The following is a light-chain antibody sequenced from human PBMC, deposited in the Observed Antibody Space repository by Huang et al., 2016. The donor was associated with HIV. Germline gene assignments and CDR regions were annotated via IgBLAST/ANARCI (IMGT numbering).Light chain of an antibody. CDR2: GAS. V-gene: IGKV3-15*01. J-gene: IGKJ1*01. CDR1: QSVSSN. CDR3: QQYNKWPRT. Sequence: EIVMTQSPATLSVSPGERATLSCRASQSVSSNLAWYQQKPGQAPRFLISGASTRATGSPARFSGSGSGTEFTLTISSLQSEDFAVYYCQQYNKWPRTFGQGTKVEIK.